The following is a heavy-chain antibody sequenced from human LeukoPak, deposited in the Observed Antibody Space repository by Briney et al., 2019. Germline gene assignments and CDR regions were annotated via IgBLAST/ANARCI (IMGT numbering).Heavy chain of an antibody. J-gene: IGHJ4*02. CDR1: DYSIDNNYY. Sequence: PSETLSLSCTVSDYSIDNNYYWAWIRQAPGKGLEWIGSLFHGGSTYYNSSLKSRVTISIDTSKNRFSLKLGSVTAADTAVYYCATRVGATGAPYFDHWGQGTLVTVSS. V-gene: IGHV4-38-2*02. D-gene: IGHD1-26*01. CDR3: ATRVGATGAPYFDH. CDR2: LFHGGST.